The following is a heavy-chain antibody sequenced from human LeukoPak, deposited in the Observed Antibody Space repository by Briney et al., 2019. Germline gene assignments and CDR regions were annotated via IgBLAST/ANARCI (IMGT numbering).Heavy chain of an antibody. J-gene: IGHJ6*02. D-gene: IGHD3-16*01. CDR2: IYTSGST. CDR3: ARDGFGYSYYYYGMDV. V-gene: IGHV4-4*07. Sequence: SETLSLTCTVSGGSISRYYGSWIRQPAGKGLEWIGRIYTSGSTNYNPSLKSRVTMSVDTSKNQFSLKMSSVTTADTAVYYCARDGFGYSYYYYGMDVWGQGTTVTVSS. CDR1: GGSISRYY.